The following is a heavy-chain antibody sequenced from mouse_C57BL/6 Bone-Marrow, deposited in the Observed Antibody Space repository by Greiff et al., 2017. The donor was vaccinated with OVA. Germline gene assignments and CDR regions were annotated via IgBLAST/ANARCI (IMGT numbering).Heavy chain of an antibody. CDR3: ARKRGTAQATPFAY. CDR2: IYPRSGNT. Sequence: QVQLKESGAELARPGASVKLSCKASGYTFPSYGISWVKRRTGQGLEWIGEIYPRSGNTYYNEKFKGKATLTADKSSSTAYMELRSLTSEDSAVYFCARKRGTAQATPFAYWGQGTLVTVSA. V-gene: IGHV1-81*01. J-gene: IGHJ3*01. D-gene: IGHD3-2*02. CDR1: GYTFPSYG.